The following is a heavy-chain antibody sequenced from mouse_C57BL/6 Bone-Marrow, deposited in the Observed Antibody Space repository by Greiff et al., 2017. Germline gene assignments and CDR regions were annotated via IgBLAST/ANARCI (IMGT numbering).Heavy chain of an antibody. CDR1: GYSITSGYY. CDR3: AREEVNYPYYFDY. D-gene: IGHD2-1*01. V-gene: IGHV3-6*01. J-gene: IGHJ2*01. CDR2: ISYDGSN. Sequence: EVKLVESGPGLVKPSQSLSLTCSVTGYSITSGYYWNWIRQFPGNKLEWMGYISYDGSNNYNPSLKNRISITRDTSKNQFFLKLNSVTTEDTATYYCAREEVNYPYYFDYWGQGTTLTVSS.